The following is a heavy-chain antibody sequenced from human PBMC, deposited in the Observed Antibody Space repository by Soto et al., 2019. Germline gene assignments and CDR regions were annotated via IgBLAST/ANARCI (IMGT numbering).Heavy chain of an antibody. J-gene: IGHJ4*02. CDR2: IYYSGST. V-gene: IGHV4-59*08. CDR1: GGSISSYY. CDR3: ARHPSGGLRYYFDY. Sequence: PSETLSLTCTVSGGSISSYYWSWIRQPPGKGLEWIGYIYYSGSTNYNPSLKSRVTISVDTSKNQFSLKLSSVTAADTAVYYCARHPSGGLRYYFDYWGQGTLVTVS. D-gene: IGHD2-8*02.